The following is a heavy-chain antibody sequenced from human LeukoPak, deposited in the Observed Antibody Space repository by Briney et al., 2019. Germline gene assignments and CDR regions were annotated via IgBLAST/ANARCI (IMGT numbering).Heavy chain of an antibody. J-gene: IGHJ4*02. Sequence: GESLRLTCAASGFTFSSYAMHWVRQAPGKGLEWVAVISYDGSNKYYADSVKGRFTISRDNSKNTLYLQMNSLRAEDTAVYYCAREFTSLDYWGQGTLVTVSS. CDR2: ISYDGSNK. CDR1: GFTFSSYA. V-gene: IGHV3-30-3*01. D-gene: IGHD2-2*01. CDR3: AREFTSLDY.